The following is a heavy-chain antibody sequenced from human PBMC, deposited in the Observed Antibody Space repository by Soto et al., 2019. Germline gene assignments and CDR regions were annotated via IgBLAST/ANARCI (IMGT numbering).Heavy chain of an antibody. CDR1: GYTFTGYY. D-gene: IGHD2-8*01. Sequence: QVQLVQSGAEVKKPGASVKVSCKASGYTFTGYYMHWVRQAPGQGLEWMGWINPNSGGTNYAQKFQGRVTMTRDTSTSTVYMELSSLRSEDTAVYYCARDLKGLYAYNWFDPWGQGTLVTVSS. CDR3: ARDLKGLYAYNWFDP. J-gene: IGHJ5*02. CDR2: INPNSGGT. V-gene: IGHV1-2*02.